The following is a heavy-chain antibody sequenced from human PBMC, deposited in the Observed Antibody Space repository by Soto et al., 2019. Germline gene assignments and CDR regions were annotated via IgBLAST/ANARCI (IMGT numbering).Heavy chain of an antibody. CDR1: GFTFSSYS. Sequence: GGSLRLSCAASGFTFSSYSMNWVRQAPGKGLEWVSSISSSSSYIYYADSVKGRFTISRDNAKNSLYLQMNSLRAEDMAVYYCTHIVVVPAARNDAFDIWGQGTMVTVSS. CDR2: ISSSSSYI. V-gene: IGHV3-21*01. CDR3: THIVVVPAARNDAFDI. J-gene: IGHJ3*02. D-gene: IGHD2-2*01.